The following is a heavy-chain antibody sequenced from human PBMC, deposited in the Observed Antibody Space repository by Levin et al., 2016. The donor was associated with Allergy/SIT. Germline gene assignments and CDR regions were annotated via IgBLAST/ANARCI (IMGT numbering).Heavy chain of an antibody. V-gene: IGHV4-39*01. D-gene: IGHD3-10*01. CDR3: ARHTPTGGVNSFDP. J-gene: IGHJ5*01. CDR1: GGSVSTNDYF. Sequence: SETLSLTCAVSGGSVSTNDYFWGWIRLPPGKGLEWVGSIHHTGSAYSNPSLNSRVTISVDPSKNQFSLRLISVTAADTAIYYCARHTPTGGVNSFDPWGQGTQVTVSS. CDR2: IHHTGSA.